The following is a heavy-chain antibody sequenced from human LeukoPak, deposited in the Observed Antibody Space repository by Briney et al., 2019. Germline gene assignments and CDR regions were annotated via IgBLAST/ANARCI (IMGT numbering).Heavy chain of an antibody. CDR1: GYTLTELS. Sequence: ASVKVSCKVSGYTLTELSMHWVRQAPGKGLEWMGGFDPEDGETIYAQKFQGRVTMTEDTSTDTAYMELSSLRSEDTAVYYCARGSGYDWGGGLPHSWFDPWGQGTLVTVSS. J-gene: IGHJ5*02. V-gene: IGHV1-24*01. CDR3: ARGSGYDWGGGLPHSWFDP. D-gene: IGHD5-12*01. CDR2: FDPEDGET.